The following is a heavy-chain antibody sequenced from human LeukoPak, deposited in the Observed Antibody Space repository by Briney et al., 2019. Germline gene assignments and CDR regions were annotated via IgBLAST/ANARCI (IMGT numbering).Heavy chain of an antibody. CDR2: ISSSSNTI. CDR1: GFTFSSYS. V-gene: IGHV3-48*02. CDR3: GRDLGGRSGY. D-gene: IGHD1-26*01. Sequence: GGSLRLSCAASGFTFSSYSMNWVRQAPGKGLEWVSYISSSSNTIYYADSVKGRFTISRDNAKNSLDLQMNSLRDEDTAMYYCGRDLGGRSGYWGQGTLVTVSS. J-gene: IGHJ4*02.